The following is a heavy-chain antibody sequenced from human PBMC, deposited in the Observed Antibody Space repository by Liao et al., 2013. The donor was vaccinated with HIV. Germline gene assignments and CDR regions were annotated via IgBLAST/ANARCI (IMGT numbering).Heavy chain of an antibody. V-gene: IGHV4-4*08. CDR3: ARVQWXPAPNWYSDL. J-gene: IGHJ2*01. Sequence: QVQLQESGPGLVKPSETLPLTCTVSGGSISSYQWNWIRQPAGKGLEWIGEINRSGSTNYNPSLKSRVTISADTSSNHVSLKLTSVTAADTAVYYCARVQWXPAPNWYSDLWGRGTWSLSPQ. D-gene: IGHD1-26*01. CDR1: GGSISSYQ. CDR2: INRSGST.